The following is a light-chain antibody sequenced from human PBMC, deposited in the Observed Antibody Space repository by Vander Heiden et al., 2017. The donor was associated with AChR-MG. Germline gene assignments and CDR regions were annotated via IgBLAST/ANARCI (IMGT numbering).Light chain of an antibody. CDR1: QSISSW. V-gene: IGKV1-5*03. Sequence: DIQMTQSPSTLSASVGDRVTITCRASQSISSWLAWYKQKPGKAPKLLIYKASSLESGVPSRFSGSGSGTEFTLTISSLQPDDFATYYCQQDNSYSPAFGQGTKLEIK. J-gene: IGKJ2*01. CDR3: QQDNSYSPA. CDR2: KAS.